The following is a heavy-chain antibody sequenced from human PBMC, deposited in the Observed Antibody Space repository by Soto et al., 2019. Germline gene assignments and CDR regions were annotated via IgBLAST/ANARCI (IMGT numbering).Heavy chain of an antibody. D-gene: IGHD3-22*01. J-gene: IGHJ5*02. Sequence: SVKVSCKASGGTFSSYAISWVRQAPGQGLEWMGGIIPIFGTANYAQKFQGRVTITADESTSTAYMELSSLRSEDTAVYYCARDKAPPYNYYDSSGYYYVPWFDPWGQGTLVNVS. CDR3: ARDKAPPYNYYDSSGYYYVPWFDP. V-gene: IGHV1-69*13. CDR2: IIPIFGTA. CDR1: GGTFSSYA.